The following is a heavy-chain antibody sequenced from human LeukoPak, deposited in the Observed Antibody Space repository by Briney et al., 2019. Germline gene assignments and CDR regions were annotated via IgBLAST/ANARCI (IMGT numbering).Heavy chain of an antibody. CDR1: GFTFSTSA. CDR2: INHNGNVN. D-gene: IGHD6-6*01. J-gene: IGHJ4*02. CDR3: ASISIAASLDY. Sequence: GGSLRLSCAASGFTFSTSAMNWVRQAPGKGLEWVASINHNGNVNYYVDSVKGRFTISRDNAKNSLYLQMNSLRAEDTAVYYCASISIAASLDYWGQGTLVTVSS. V-gene: IGHV3-7*03.